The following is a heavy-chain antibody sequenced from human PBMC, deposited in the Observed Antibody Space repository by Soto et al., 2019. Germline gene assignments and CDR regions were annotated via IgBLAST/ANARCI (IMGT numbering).Heavy chain of an antibody. CDR3: ARQAYYSGSCEDFDC. CDR1: GGSISSSNSY. CDR2: IYHGGNT. J-gene: IGHJ4*02. D-gene: IGHD1-26*01. Sequence: SETLSLTCTVSGGSISSSNSYWGWIRQPPGKGLEWIGSIYHGGNTYYNPSLESRVTISVDTSRNQFSLRLSSVTAADTAAYYCARQAYYSGSCEDFDCWGQGTLVTVSS. V-gene: IGHV4-39*01.